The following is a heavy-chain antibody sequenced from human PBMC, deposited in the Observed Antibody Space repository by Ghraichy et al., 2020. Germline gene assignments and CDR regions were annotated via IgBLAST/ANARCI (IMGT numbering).Heavy chain of an antibody. CDR1: GYSISIGYY. D-gene: IGHD3-9*01. J-gene: IGHJ5*02. CDR3: ARDLEGYDILTGYYPADPKPPNNWFDP. V-gene: IGHV4-38-2*02. CDR2: IYHSGST. Sequence: SETLSLTCAVSGYSISIGYYWGWIRQPPGKGLEWIGSIYHSGSTYYNPSLKSRVTITVDTSKNQFSLKLSSVTAADTAVYYCARDLEGYDILTGYYPADPKPPNNWFDPWGQGTLVTVSS.